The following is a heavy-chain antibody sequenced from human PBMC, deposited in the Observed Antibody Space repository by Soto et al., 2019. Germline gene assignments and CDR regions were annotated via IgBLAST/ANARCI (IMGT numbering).Heavy chain of an antibody. Sequence: PGGSLRLSCVVSGFNFNIYGMHWVRQAPGKGPEWVAIIRHDGSNIHYADAVKGRFTISRDNSKNTLYLQMNSLRAEDTAVYYCAKPPGQYYDFWDQYYFDYWGQGTLVTVSS. CDR2: IRHDGSNI. CDR3: AKPPGQYYDFWDQYYFDY. J-gene: IGHJ4*02. V-gene: IGHV3-30*02. CDR1: GFNFNIYG. D-gene: IGHD3-3*01.